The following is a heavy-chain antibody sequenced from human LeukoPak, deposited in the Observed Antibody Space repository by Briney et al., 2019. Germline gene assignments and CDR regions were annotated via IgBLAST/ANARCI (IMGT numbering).Heavy chain of an antibody. CDR1: GFTFSSYG. CDR3: AKAVGMKTTVTSGFDY. Sequence: GRSLRLSCAASGFTFSSYGMHWVRQAPGKGLEWVAVISYDGSNKYYADSVKGRFTISRDNSKNTLYLQMNSLRAEDTAVYYCAKAVGMKTTVTSGFDYWGQGTLVTVSS. CDR2: ISYDGSNK. J-gene: IGHJ4*02. V-gene: IGHV3-30*18. D-gene: IGHD4-17*01.